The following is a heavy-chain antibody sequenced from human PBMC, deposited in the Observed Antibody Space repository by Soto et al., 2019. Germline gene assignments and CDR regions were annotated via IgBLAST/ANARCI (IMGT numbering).Heavy chain of an antibody. CDR1: GFTFSRYA. D-gene: IGHD6-19*01. V-gene: IGHV3-23*01. CDR3: GRVDVDGWRVIDY. Sequence: DVQLLESGGGLVQPGGSLRLSCAASGFTFSRYAMSWVRQAPGKGLEWVSAISYDGGSTYYADSVKGRFSISRDNSKNTRYLQMNSLRAEDTAVYYCGRVDVDGWRVIDYWGQGTLVTFSS. CDR2: ISYDGGST. J-gene: IGHJ4*02.